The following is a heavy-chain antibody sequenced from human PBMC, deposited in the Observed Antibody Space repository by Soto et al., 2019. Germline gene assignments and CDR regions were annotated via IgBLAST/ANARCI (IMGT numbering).Heavy chain of an antibody. D-gene: IGHD6-13*01. CDR1: GGSFSGYY. CDR2: INHSGST. CDR3: ARGLVICWYYSTHDAFDF. V-gene: IGHV4-34*01. Sequence: SETLSLTCAVYGGSFSGYYWSWIRQPPGKGLEWIGEINHSGSTNYNPSLKSRVTISVDTSKNQFSLKLSSVTAADTAVYYCARGLVICWYYSTHDAFDFWCPGTFLTVSS. J-gene: IGHJ3*01.